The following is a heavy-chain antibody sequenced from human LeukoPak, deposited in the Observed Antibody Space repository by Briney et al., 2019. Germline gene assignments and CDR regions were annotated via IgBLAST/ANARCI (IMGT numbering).Heavy chain of an antibody. CDR3: ARVPTTVTPYNWFDP. J-gene: IGHJ5*02. V-gene: IGHV4-59*01. CDR1: GGSISSYY. Sequence: SETLSPTCTVSGGSISSYYWSWIRQPPGKGLEWIGYIYYSGSTNYNPSLKSRVTISVDTSKNQFSLKLSSVTAADTAVYYCARVPTTVTPYNWFDPWGQGTLVTVSS. D-gene: IGHD4-17*01. CDR2: IYYSGST.